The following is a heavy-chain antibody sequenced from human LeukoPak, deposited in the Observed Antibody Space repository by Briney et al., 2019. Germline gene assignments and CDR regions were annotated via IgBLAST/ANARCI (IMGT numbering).Heavy chain of an antibody. CDR3: ARDLYESSDVVVVPAADGWYGMDV. J-gene: IGHJ6*02. V-gene: IGHV3-21*01. CDR2: ISSSSSYI. Sequence: PGGSLRLSCAASGFTFSSYSMNWVRQAPGKGLEWVSSISSSSSYIYYADSVKGRFTISRDNAKNSLYLQMNSLRAEDTAMYYCARDLYESSDVVVVPAADGWYGMDVWGQGTTVTVSS. D-gene: IGHD2-2*01. CDR1: GFTFSSYS.